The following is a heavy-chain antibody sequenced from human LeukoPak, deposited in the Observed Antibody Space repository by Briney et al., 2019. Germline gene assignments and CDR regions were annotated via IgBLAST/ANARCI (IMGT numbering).Heavy chain of an antibody. CDR2: IYYSGST. Sequence: PSETLSLTYTDSGGSISSSSYYWGWIRQPPGKGLERIGSIYYSGSTYYNPSLKSRVTISVDTSRNQFSLKLSSVTAADTAVYYCASMYNYDSSGYSYFDYWGQGTLVTVSS. V-gene: IGHV4-39*07. CDR3: ASMYNYDSSGYSYFDY. J-gene: IGHJ4*02. D-gene: IGHD3-22*01. CDR1: GGSISSSSYY.